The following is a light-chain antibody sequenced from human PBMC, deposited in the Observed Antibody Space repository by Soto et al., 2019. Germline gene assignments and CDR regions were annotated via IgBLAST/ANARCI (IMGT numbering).Light chain of an antibody. Sequence: QSALTQPRSVSGSPGHSVTISCTGTSSDVGGYNYVSWYQQHPGKAPKLMIYDVSTRPSGVPDRFSGSKSGNTASLTISGLQDEDEADYYCCSYAGSYYVFGTGTKLTVL. CDR1: SSDVGGYNY. CDR3: CSYAGSYYV. CDR2: DVS. V-gene: IGLV2-11*01. J-gene: IGLJ1*01.